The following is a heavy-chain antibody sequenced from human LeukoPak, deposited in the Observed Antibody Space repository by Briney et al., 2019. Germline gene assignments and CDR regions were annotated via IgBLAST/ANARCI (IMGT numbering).Heavy chain of an antibody. CDR1: GYTLTELS. Sequence: GASVKVSCKVSGYTLTELSMHWVRQAPGKGLEWMGGFDPEDGETIYAQKFQGRVTMTEHTSPDPGYMELSSVSSEDTAVYYGATDVRDYYDSSGYPRDAFDIWGQGTMVTVSS. J-gene: IGHJ3*02. CDR2: FDPEDGET. D-gene: IGHD3-22*01. CDR3: ATDVRDYYDSSGYPRDAFDI. V-gene: IGHV1-24*01.